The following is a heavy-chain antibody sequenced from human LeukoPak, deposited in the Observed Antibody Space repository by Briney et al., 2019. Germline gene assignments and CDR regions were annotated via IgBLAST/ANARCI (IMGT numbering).Heavy chain of an antibody. D-gene: IGHD4-17*01. CDR3: ARKRWGDLYSDFAPQADY. J-gene: IGHJ4*02. V-gene: IGHV3-48*01. CDR2: ISSSSSTI. CDR1: GFTFSSYS. Sequence: TGGSLRLSCAASGFTFSSYSMNWVRQAPGKGLEWVSYISSSSSTIYYADSVKGRFTISRDNAKNSLYLQMNSLRAEDTAVYYCARKRWGDLYSDFAPQADYWGQGTLVTVSS.